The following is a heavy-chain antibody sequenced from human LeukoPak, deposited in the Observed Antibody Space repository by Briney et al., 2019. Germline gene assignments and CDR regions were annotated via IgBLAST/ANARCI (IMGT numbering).Heavy chain of an antibody. CDR3: ARYQWGWQQVVLRALDI. D-gene: IGHD6-13*01. J-gene: IGHJ3*02. V-gene: IGHV1-46*01. CDR2: INPSGGST. CDR1: GYTFTGYY. Sequence: ASVKVSCKASGYTFTGYYMHWVRQAPGQGLEWMGIINPSGGSTSYAQKFQGRVAMTRDMSTSTVYMELSSLRSEDTAMYYCARYQWGWQQVVLRALDIWGQGTVVTVSS.